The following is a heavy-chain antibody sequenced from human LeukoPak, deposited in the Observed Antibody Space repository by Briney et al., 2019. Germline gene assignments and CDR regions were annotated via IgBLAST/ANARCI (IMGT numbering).Heavy chain of an antibody. CDR2: ISSSSSYI. CDR1: GFTFSSYS. V-gene: IGHV3-21*01. J-gene: IGHJ4*02. D-gene: IGHD2-2*01. CDR3: ARDPGGFQLPYCFDY. Sequence: PGGSLRLSCAASGFTFSSYSMNWVRQAPGKGLEWVSSISSSSSYIYYAGSVKGRFTISRDNAKNSLYLQMNSLRAEDTAVYYCARDPGGFQLPYCFDYWGQGTLVTVSS.